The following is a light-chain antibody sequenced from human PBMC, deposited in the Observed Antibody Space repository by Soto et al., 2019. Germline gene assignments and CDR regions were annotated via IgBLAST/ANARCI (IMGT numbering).Light chain of an antibody. CDR1: QSVSSSY. V-gene: IGKV3-20*01. CDR3: QQYGSSLLFT. Sequence: EIVLTQSPGTLSLSPGERATLSCRASQSVSSSYLAWYQQKPGQAPRLLIYGASIRATGIPDRFSGSGSRKDFPRTISRLEPGDFAVYSCQQYGSSLLFTFGPGTKVDIK. CDR2: GAS. J-gene: IGKJ3*01.